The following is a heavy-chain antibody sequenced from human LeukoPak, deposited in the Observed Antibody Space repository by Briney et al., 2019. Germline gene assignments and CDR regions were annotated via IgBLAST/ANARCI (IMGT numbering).Heavy chain of an antibody. CDR2: ISYSWST. D-gene: IGHD5-18*01. J-gene: IGHJ6*02. Sequence: SETLSLTCTVSGGSISSYYWNWIRQPPGKELEWIGDISYSWSTNYNPSLKSRVTISLDTSKNQFSLKLSSVTAADTAVYYCARDGSAEYSYGYGNYYYGMDVWGQGTTVTVSS. CDR3: ARDGSAEYSYGYGNYYYGMDV. V-gene: IGHV4-59*01. CDR1: GGSISSYY.